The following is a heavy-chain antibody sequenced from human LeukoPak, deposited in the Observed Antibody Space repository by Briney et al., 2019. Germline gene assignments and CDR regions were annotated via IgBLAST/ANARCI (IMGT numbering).Heavy chain of an antibody. Sequence: ASVKVSCKASGYTFTGYYMHWVRQAPGQGLEWMGWINPKRGDTNYAQKFRGRVTMTRDTSISTVYMELSRLRSDDTAVYYCARVSDIVVVVAAIWGQGTMVTVSS. D-gene: IGHD2-15*01. CDR3: ARVSDIVVVVAAI. V-gene: IGHV1-2*02. CDR1: GYTFTGYY. J-gene: IGHJ3*02. CDR2: INPKRGDT.